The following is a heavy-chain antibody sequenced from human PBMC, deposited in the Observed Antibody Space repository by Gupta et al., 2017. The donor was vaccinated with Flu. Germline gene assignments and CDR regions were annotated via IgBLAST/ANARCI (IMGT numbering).Heavy chain of an antibody. CDR3: ATDRGAGYSYNTYYYYYGMDV. CDR2: IWYDGSRK. D-gene: IGHD5-18*01. J-gene: IGHJ6*02. Sequence: EWVAVIWYDGSRKYYVSSLKGRCTISRDNSRNTLYLEMNSLTAEDTGVYYCATDRGAGYSYNTYYYYYGMDVWGQGTTVTGSS. V-gene: IGHV3-33*03.